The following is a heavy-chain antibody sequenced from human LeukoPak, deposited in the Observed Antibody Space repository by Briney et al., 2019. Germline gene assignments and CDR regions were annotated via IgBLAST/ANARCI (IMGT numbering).Heavy chain of an antibody. CDR3: ARHISVYYYGMDV. CDR1: GDSISSSSYY. Sequence: PSETLSLTCTVSGDSISSSSYYWGWIRQPPGKGLEWIGTIYYSGSSYYNPSLKSRVTISQDTSKNQFSLKLSSVTAADTAVYYCARHISVYYYGMDVWGQGTTVTVSS. CDR2: IYYSGSS. J-gene: IGHJ6*02. V-gene: IGHV4-39*01.